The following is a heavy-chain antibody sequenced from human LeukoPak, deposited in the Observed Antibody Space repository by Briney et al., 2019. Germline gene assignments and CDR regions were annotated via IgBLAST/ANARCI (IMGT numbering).Heavy chain of an antibody. Sequence: GGPLRFSCAASGFTFSSYWMPWVRQAPGKGLGWVSRINSDGSSTSYADSVKGRFTISRDNAKNTLYLQMNSLRAEDTAVYYCARDGPSGSSDYWGQGTLVTVSS. CDR1: GFTFSSYW. CDR3: ARDGPSGSSDY. D-gene: IGHD1-26*01. V-gene: IGHV3-74*01. J-gene: IGHJ4*02. CDR2: INSDGSST.